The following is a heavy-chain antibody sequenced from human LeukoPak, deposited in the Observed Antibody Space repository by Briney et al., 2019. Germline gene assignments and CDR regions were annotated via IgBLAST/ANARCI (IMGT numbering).Heavy chain of an antibody. J-gene: IGHJ6*02. CDR3: ARDVYCSDGVCYSVRPHYGMDV. V-gene: IGHV3-33*01. Sequence: GGSLRLSCAASGFSFSSHGMNWVRQAPGKGLEWVAVIWYDGSHKYYADFVKGRFTISRDNSKNQLYLQMNSLRAEDTAVYYCARDVYCSDGVCYSVRPHYGMDVWGQGTTVTVSS. D-gene: IGHD2-8*01. CDR2: IWYDGSHK. CDR1: GFSFSSHG.